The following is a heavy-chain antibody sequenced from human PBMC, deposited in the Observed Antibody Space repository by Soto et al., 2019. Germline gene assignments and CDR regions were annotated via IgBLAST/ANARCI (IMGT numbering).Heavy chain of an antibody. D-gene: IGHD4-17*01. CDR1: GGSISSSSYY. Sequence: GPGPEITSETLSLTCTVSGGSISSSSYYWGWIRQPPGKGLEWIGSIYYSGSTYYNPSLKSRVTISVDTSKNQFSLKLSSVTAEDTAVYYCARDPPTTAPFDYWGQGTLVTVSS. CDR3: ARDPPTTAPFDY. J-gene: IGHJ4*02. CDR2: IYYSGST. V-gene: IGHV4-39*02.